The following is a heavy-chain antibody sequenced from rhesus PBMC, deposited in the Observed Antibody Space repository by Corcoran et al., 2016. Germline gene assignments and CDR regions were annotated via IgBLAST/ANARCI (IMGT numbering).Heavy chain of an antibody. Sequence: QVQLQESGPGLVKPSETLSLPCVVSGGSISSNYWNWIRQPPGKGLEWIGRIYGGSGSTTYNPPLTSRVTISTDTSKNQFSLKLSSVTAADTAMYYCASAYGLDSWGQGVVVTVSS. V-gene: IGHV4-147*01. J-gene: IGHJ6*01. CDR1: GGSISSNY. CDR2: IYGGSGST. CDR3: ASAYGLDS.